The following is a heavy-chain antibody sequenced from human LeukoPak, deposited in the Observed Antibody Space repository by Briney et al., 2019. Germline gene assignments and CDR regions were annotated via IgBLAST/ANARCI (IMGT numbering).Heavy chain of an antibody. J-gene: IGHJ4*02. CDR1: GGSFSGYY. CDR3: ARGPYRGGSYYHY. V-gene: IGHV4-34*01. Sequence: SETLSLTCAVYGGSFSGYYWSWIRQPPGKGLEWIGEINHSGSTNYNPSLKSRVTISVDTSENQFSLKLSSVTAADTAVYYCARGPYRGGSYYHYWGQGTLVTVSS. D-gene: IGHD1-26*01. CDR2: INHSGST.